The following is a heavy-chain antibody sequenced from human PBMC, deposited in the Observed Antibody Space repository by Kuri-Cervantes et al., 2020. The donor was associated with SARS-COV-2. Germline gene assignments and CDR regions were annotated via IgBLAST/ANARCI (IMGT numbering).Heavy chain of an antibody. V-gene: IGHV3-33*01. CDR1: GFIFNGYG. CDR3: ARAIGRNSEIDF. CDR2: IWNDGSKD. Sequence: GGSLRLSCAASGFIFNGYGMHWVRQAPGKGLEWVAVIWNDGSKDDCADSVEGRFTISRDDSKSTLYLQMDSLRAEDTALYYCARAIGRNSEIDFWGHGTLVTVSS. D-gene: IGHD4-23*01. J-gene: IGHJ4*01.